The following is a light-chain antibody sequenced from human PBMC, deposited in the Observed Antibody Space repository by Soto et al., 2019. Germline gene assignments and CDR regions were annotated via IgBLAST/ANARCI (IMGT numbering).Light chain of an antibody. CDR1: QSVSSSF. V-gene: IGKV3-20*01. J-gene: IGKJ1*01. Sequence: EIVLTQSPGTLSLSPGERATLSCRASQSVSSSFLAWYQQKPGQAPRLLIYGASSRATGIPDRFSGSGSGIDFTLTISRLEPEDFAVYYCQQYDNSPWTSGQGTKVEIK. CDR2: GAS. CDR3: QQYDNSPWT.